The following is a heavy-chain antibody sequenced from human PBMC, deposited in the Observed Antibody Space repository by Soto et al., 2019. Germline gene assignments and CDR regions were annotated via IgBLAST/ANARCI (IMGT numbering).Heavy chain of an antibody. CDR3: ARPTDYHYGMQV. D-gene: IGHD4-17*01. J-gene: IGHJ6*02. Sequence: SCKGSGYNFHTYWIAWVRQMPGKGLEWMGFIYPHDSDTRYSPSFRGQVTISADKSINTAYLQWTSLKASDTAIYFCARPTDYHYGMQVWGQGTTVTVSS. CDR1: GYNFHTYW. CDR2: IYPHDSDT. V-gene: IGHV5-51*01.